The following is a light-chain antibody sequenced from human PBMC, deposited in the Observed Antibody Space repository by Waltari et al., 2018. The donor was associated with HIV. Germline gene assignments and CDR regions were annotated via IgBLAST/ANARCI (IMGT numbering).Light chain of an antibody. CDR1: QSISSW. CDR3: QQYNSYPWT. Sequence: DIQMTQSPSTLSASVGDRVTITCRASQSISSWLAWYQQKPGKAPKLLIYKASSLESGVPSRLSGRGSGTDFTLTISSLQADDFATYYCQQYNSYPWTFGQGTKVEIK. CDR2: KAS. V-gene: IGKV1-5*03. J-gene: IGKJ1*01.